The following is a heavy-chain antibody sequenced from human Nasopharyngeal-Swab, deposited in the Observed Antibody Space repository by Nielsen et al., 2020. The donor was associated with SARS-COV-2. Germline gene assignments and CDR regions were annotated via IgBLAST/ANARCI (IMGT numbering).Heavy chain of an antibody. D-gene: IGHD2-2*01. CDR2: IYPSDSDT. CDR1: GFTFSCYW. Sequence: GESLKISCPGSGFTFSCYWIAWVRQTPGKGLEWVGMIYPSDSDTRYSPYFQGQVTMSVDKSINTAYLHWSSLKASDTAMYYCARHGGFCSSTNCYGGWFDPWGQGTQVIVSS. CDR3: ARHGGFCSSTNCYGGWFDP. V-gene: IGHV5-51*01. J-gene: IGHJ5*02.